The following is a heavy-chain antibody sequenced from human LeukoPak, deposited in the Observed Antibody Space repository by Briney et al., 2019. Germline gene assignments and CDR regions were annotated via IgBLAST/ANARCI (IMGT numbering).Heavy chain of an antibody. CDR3: AKNRGAPL. V-gene: IGHV3-23*01. D-gene: IGHD2/OR15-2a*01. CDR1: GFTFSSSA. Sequence: GGSLRLSCAASGFTFSSSAMSWVRQAPGKGLEWVSTISGSGDRTYYADSVEGRFTISRDNSKNTLYLQMNSLRVEDTAIYYCAKNRGAPLWGQGTLVTVSS. CDR2: ISGSGDRT. J-gene: IGHJ4*02.